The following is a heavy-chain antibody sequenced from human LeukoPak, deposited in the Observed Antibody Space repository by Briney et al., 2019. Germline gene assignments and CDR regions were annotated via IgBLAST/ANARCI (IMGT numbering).Heavy chain of an antibody. CDR3: NRGYSYGPYYMDV. J-gene: IGHJ6*03. Sequence: SETLSLTCTVSGGSISSSSYYWGWIRQPPGKGLEWIGSIYYSGSTYYNPSLKSRVTISVDTSKNQFSLKLSSVTAADTTVYYCNRGYSYGPYYMDVWGKGTTVTVSS. CDR2: IYYSGST. D-gene: IGHD5-18*01. CDR1: GGSISSSSYY. V-gene: IGHV4-39*01.